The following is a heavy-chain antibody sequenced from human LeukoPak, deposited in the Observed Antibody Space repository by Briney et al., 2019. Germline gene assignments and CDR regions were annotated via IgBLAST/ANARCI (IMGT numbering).Heavy chain of an antibody. V-gene: IGHV3-74*01. J-gene: IGHJ4*02. CDR1: GFTFSSYW. D-gene: IGHD1-14*01. CDR2: INPGGSSI. CDR3: ARSNQADDY. Sequence: GGSLRLSCAASGFTFSSYWMHWVRQVPGKGLVWVARINPGGSSITYADSVKGRFTISRDNAKNTLYLQMDSLRAEDTGVYYYARSNQADDYWGQGTLVTVSS.